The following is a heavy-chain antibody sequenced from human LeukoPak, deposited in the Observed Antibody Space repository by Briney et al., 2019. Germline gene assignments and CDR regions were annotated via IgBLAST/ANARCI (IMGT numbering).Heavy chain of an antibody. CDR3: AGGYSSRWYGGYNWFDP. Sequence: ASVKVSCKASGYTFTSYGISWVRQAPGQGLEWMGWISAYNGNTNYAQKLQGRVTMTTDTSTSTAYMELRSLRSDDTAADYCAGGYSSRWYGGYNWFDPWGQGTLVTVSS. CDR1: GYTFTSYG. CDR2: ISAYNGNT. J-gene: IGHJ5*02. V-gene: IGHV1-18*01. D-gene: IGHD6-13*01.